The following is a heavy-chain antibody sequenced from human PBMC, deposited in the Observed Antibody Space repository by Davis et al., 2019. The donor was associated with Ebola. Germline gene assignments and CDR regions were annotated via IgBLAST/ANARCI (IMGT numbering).Heavy chain of an antibody. CDR2: ISGSGGST. Sequence: GESLKISCAASGFTFSSYAMSWVRQAPGKGLEWVSAISGSGGSTYYADSVKGRFTISRDNSKNTLYLQMNSLRAEDTAVYYCARDGREGYLDPWGQGSLVTVSS. J-gene: IGHJ5*02. V-gene: IGHV3-23*01. D-gene: IGHD1-1*01. CDR1: GFTFSSYA. CDR3: ARDGREGYLDP.